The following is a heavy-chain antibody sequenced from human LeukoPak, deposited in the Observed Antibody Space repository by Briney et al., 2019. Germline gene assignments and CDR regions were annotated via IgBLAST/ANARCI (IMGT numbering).Heavy chain of an antibody. Sequence: GGSLRLSCAASGFTFSSYSMNWVRQAPGKGLEWVSSISSSSSYIYYADSVKGRFTISRDNAKNSLYLQTNSLRAEDTAVYYGASYGDYVVPSKFDPWGQGTLVTVSS. CDR1: GFTFSSYS. CDR3: ASYGDYVVPSKFDP. D-gene: IGHD4-17*01. V-gene: IGHV3-21*01. J-gene: IGHJ5*02. CDR2: ISSSSSYI.